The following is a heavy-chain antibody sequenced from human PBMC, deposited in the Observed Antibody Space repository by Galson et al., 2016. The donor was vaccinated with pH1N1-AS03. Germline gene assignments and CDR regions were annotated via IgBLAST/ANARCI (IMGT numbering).Heavy chain of an antibody. CDR2: IYPGDSDT. CDR1: GFRFTTYW. Sequence: QSGAEVTKPGESLMISCKASGFRFTTYWIAWVRQLPGKGLEWMGFIYPGDSDTKYSPSFQGQVTISADKSISTAYLRWNSLKASDTAMYYCARGDGYNYYLDYWGQGTLVTVSS. D-gene: IGHD5-24*01. J-gene: IGHJ4*02. CDR3: ARGDGYNYYLDY. V-gene: IGHV5-51*03.